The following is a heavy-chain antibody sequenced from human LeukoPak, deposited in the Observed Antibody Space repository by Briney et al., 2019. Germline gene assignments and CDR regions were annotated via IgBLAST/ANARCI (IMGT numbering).Heavy chain of an antibody. V-gene: IGHV3-23*01. J-gene: IGHJ4*02. Sequence: PGGSLRLSCAASGFTFSSYAMSWVRQAPGKGLDWVSTISGSGDSTHYADSVKGRFTISRDSPKNTLYLQMNSLRAEDTAVYYCAKEMGEFWSGSEYWGQGTLVTVSS. CDR1: GFTFSSYA. D-gene: IGHD3-3*01. CDR2: ISGSGDST. CDR3: AKEMGEFWSGSEY.